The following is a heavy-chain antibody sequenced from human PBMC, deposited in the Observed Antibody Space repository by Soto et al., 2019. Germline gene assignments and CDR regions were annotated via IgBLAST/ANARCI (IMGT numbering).Heavy chain of an antibody. J-gene: IGHJ6*02. CDR3: ARSSGGSGKLWNYYGMDV. CDR2: ISSGSSYI. V-gene: IGHV3-21*06. CDR1: GFTFSSYS. Sequence: PGGSLSLSCAASGFTFSSYSMDWVRQAPGKGLEWVSSISSGSSYIYYADSVKGRFTISRDNAKNSLYLQMNSLRAEDTAVYYCARSSGGSGKLWNYYGMDVWGQGTTVTVSS. D-gene: IGHD3-10*01.